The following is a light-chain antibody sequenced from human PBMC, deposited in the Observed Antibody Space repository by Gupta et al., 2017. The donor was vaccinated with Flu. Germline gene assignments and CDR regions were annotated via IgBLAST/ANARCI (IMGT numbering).Light chain of an antibody. CDR1: SSNIESNA. CDR2: SNN. CDR3: AAWDDRMNGLI. Sequence: RVTISCSGSSSNIESNAVNWYQQLTGAAPKLLSYSNNQRPSGVPDRFSGSKSGTSASLALSGLQSEDEADYDGAAWDDRMNGLIFGGGTKLTVL. V-gene: IGLV1-44*01. J-gene: IGLJ2*01.